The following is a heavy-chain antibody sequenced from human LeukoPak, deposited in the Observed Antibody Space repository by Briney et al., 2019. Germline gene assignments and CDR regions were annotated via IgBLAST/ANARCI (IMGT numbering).Heavy chain of an antibody. CDR2: ISSSSGTI. CDR3: TRDRAAEYDY. Sequence: GGSLRLSCAASGFTFRSYSMNWVRQAPGKGLEWVSFISSSSGTIYYEDSVKGRFTISRDNAKNSLYLQMNSLRDDDTAVYYCTRDRAAEYDYWGQGTLVTVSS. V-gene: IGHV3-48*02. J-gene: IGHJ4*02. D-gene: IGHD6-13*01. CDR1: GFTFRSYS.